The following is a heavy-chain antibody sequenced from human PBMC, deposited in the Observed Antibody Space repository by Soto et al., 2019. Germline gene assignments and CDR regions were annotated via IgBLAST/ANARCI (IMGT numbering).Heavy chain of an antibody. CDR1: GYTFTSYG. Sequence: ASVKVSCKASGYTFTSYGISWVRQAPGQGLEWMGWISAYNGNTNYAQKLQGRVTMTTDTSTSTAYMELRSRRSDDTAVYYCARVLIARYNSHDASDIWGQGTMVTVSS. J-gene: IGHJ3*02. CDR2: ISAYNGNT. V-gene: IGHV1-18*01. CDR3: ARVLIARYNSHDASDI. D-gene: IGHD1-1*01.